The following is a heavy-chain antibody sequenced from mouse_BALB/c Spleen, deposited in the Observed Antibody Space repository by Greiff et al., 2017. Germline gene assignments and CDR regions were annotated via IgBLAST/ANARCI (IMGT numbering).Heavy chain of an antibody. CDR2: ILPGSGST. Sequence: QVQLQQSGAELMKPGASVKISCTATGYTFSSYWIEWVKQRPGHGLEWIGEILPGSGSTNYNEKFKGKATFTADTSSNTAYMQLSSLTSEDSAVYYCARSEDGTWFAYWGQGTLVTVSA. D-gene: IGHD2-1*01. J-gene: IGHJ3*01. V-gene: IGHV1-9*01. CDR3: ARSEDGTWFAY. CDR1: GYTFSSYW.